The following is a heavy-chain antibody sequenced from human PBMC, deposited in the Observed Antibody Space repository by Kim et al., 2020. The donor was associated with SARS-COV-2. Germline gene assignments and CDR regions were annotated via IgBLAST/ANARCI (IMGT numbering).Heavy chain of an antibody. V-gene: IGHV3-30*18. D-gene: IGHD1-26*01. CDR2: ISYDGSNK. CDR1: GFTFSSYG. CDR3: AKGSDYYNYYYGMDV. Sequence: GGSLRLSCAASGFTFSSYGMHWVRQAPGKGLEWVAVISYDGSNKYYADSVKGRFTISRDNSKNTLYLQMNSLRAEDTAVYYCAKGSDYYNYYYGMDVWGQGTTVTVSS. J-gene: IGHJ6*02.